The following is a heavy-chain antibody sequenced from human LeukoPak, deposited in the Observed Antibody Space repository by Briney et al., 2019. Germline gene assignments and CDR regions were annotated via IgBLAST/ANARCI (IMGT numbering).Heavy chain of an antibody. CDR3: ARDNYYDSNQRDY. J-gene: IGHJ4*02. CDR2: TWYDGSNK. D-gene: IGHD3-22*01. Sequence: PGGSLRLSCAASGFTFSSYGMHWVRQAPGKGLEWVAVTWYDGSNKYYADSVKGRFTISRDNSKNTLYLQMNSLRAEDTAVYYCARDNYYDSNQRDYWGQGTLVTVSS. CDR1: GFTFSSYG. V-gene: IGHV3-33*01.